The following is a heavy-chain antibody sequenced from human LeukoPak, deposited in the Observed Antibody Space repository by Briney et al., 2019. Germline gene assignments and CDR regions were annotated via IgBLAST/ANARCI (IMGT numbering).Heavy chain of an antibody. J-gene: IGHJ6*03. CDR2: INPSGGST. Sequence: ASVTVSCMASGYTFTSYYMHWVRQAPGQGLEWMGVINPSGGSTSYAQKFQGRVTMTRDMSTSTVYMELSSLRSEDTAVYYCARDRVLAAAGTGYYYMDVWGKGTTVTVSS. CDR1: GYTFTSYY. V-gene: IGHV1-46*01. CDR3: ARDRVLAAAGTGYYYMDV. D-gene: IGHD6-13*01.